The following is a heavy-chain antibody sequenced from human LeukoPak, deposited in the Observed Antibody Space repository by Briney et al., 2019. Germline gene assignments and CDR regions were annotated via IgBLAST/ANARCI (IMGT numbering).Heavy chain of an antibody. Sequence: GGSLRLSCAASGFTFSSSAMSWVRQAPGKGLEWVSAISNNGGYTYYADSVQGRFTISRDNSKSTLCLQMNSLRAEDTAVYYCAKEDDLSGSFDYWGQGTLVTVSS. D-gene: IGHD3-3*01. CDR3: AKEDDLSGSFDY. J-gene: IGHJ4*02. V-gene: IGHV3-23*01. CDR1: GFTFSSSA. CDR2: ISNNGGYT.